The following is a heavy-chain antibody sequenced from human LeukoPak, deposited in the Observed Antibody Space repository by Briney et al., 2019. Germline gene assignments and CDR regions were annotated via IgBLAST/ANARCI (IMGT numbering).Heavy chain of an antibody. CDR1: GFIFSAYH. J-gene: IGHJ3*01. Sequence: PGGSLRLSCAASGFIFSAYHMNWVRQAPGKGLEWVSFISRDSTVIYYADSVKGRFSVSRDNARNSMSLQMNSLRGGDTAVYYCARRDDFDVWGQGTMVTVSS. CDR3: ARRDDFDV. V-gene: IGHV3-48*01. CDR2: ISRDSTVI.